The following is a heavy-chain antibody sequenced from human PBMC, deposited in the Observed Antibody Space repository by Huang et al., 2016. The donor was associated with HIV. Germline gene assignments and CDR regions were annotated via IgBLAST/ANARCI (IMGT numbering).Heavy chain of an antibody. V-gene: IGHV1-24*01. CDR3: ATSTPDVGAGVLRSAFDI. D-gene: IGHD2-15*01. J-gene: IGHJ3*02. CDR1: GYTVSELS. Sequence: QVQLVESGAELKKPGASVRVSCKVSGYTVSELSLHWVRQAPEKGLEWMGGFDPAEGETIYAQRLQGRVTMTEDTATDTAYMELSSLRPEDTAVYYCATSTPDVGAGVLRSAFDIWGQGTMVTVSS. CDR2: FDPAEGET.